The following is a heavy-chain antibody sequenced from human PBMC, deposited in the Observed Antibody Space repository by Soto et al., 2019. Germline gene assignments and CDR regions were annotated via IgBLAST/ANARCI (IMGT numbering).Heavy chain of an antibody. CDR2: IYYSGNT. J-gene: IGHJ4*02. V-gene: IGHV4-31*03. D-gene: IGHD2-21*02. Sequence: QVQLQESGPGLVKPSQTLSLTCTVSGGSISIGDHSWSWIRHRPGKGLEWIGYIYYSGNTYYNPSLKSRIIMSVDTSKSQFSLRVSSVTAADTAIYYCAGFSSGEYGGNSGFVYWGQGTLVTVSS. CDR1: GGSISIGDHS. CDR3: AGFSSGEYGGNSGFVY.